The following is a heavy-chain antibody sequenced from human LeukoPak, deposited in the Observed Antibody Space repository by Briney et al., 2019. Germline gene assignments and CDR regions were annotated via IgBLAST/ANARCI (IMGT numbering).Heavy chain of an antibody. CDR1: GYTFTSYG. J-gene: IGHJ6*03. CDR3: ASSDYYDSSGYSSSIDYMDV. Sequence: GASVKVSCKASGYTFTSYGISWVRQAPGQGLEWMGIIYPGDSDTRYSPSFQGQVTISADKSIRTAYLQWSSLKASDTAMYYCASSDYYDSSGYSSSIDYMDVWGKGTTVTVSS. CDR2: IYPGDSDT. V-gene: IGHV5-51*03. D-gene: IGHD3-22*01.